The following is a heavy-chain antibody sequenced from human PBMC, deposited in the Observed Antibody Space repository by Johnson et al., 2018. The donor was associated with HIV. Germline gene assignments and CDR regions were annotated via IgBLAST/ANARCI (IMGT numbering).Heavy chain of an antibody. CDR1: GFTFSDVW. D-gene: IGHD4-17*01. Sequence: VQLVESGGGSVKPGDSLRLSCAASGFTFSDVWMTWVRQAPGRGLEWLGRIKTKTDGGTTDYAAPVKGRFTISRDDSKNMLYLQMNSLKTEDTAVYYCTTVTVTYRTFDIWGQGTMVTISP. J-gene: IGHJ3*02. CDR2: IKTKTDGGTT. V-gene: IGHV3-15*01. CDR3: TTVTVTYRTFDI.